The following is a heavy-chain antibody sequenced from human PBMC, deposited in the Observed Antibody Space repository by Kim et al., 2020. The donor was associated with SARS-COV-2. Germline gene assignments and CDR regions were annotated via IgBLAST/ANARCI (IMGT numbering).Heavy chain of an antibody. V-gene: IGHV4-30-2*01. J-gene: IGHJ4*02. Sequence: STYYNPSLKSRVTISVDRSKNQFSLKLSSVTAADTAVYYCARFLKYYFDYWGQGTLVTVSS. CDR2: ST. CDR3: ARFLKYYFDY.